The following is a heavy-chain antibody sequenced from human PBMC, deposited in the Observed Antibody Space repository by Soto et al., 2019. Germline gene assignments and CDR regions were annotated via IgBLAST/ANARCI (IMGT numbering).Heavy chain of an antibody. J-gene: IGHJ5*02. CDR2: IWPRDSDT. D-gene: IGHD7-27*01. V-gene: IGHV5-51*01. Sequence: PGESLKISCKGSGYSFSDNWMGWVRQTPGKGLEWMGIIWPRDSDTRYSPSFQGQVTISADRSISTAYLQWSSLKASDTGMYYCERRLGQGWFDPWGPGTLVTVYS. CDR1: GYSFSDNW. CDR3: ERRLGQGWFDP.